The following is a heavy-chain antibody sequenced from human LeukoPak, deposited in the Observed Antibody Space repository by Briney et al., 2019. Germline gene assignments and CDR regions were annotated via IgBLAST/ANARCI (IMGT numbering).Heavy chain of an antibody. CDR3: AKGVGMSSSGYYLDY. CDR1: GFTFSSYA. Sequence: GGSLRLSCAASGFTFSSYAMSWVRQAPGKELEWVSAISGSGGSTYYADSVKGRFTISRDNSKNTLYLQMNSLRAEDTAVYYCAKGVGMSSSGYYLDYWGQGTLVTVSS. V-gene: IGHV3-23*01. J-gene: IGHJ4*02. CDR2: ISGSGGST. D-gene: IGHD3-22*01.